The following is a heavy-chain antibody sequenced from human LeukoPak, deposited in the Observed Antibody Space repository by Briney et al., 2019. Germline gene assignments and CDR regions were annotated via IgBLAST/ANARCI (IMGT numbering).Heavy chain of an antibody. J-gene: IGHJ5*02. D-gene: IGHD3-10*01. CDR3: ARDRYYGSGRYNYFDP. CDR2: ISYDGSNK. V-gene: IGHV3-30-3*01. Sequence: PGGSLRLSCAASGFTFSSYAMHWVRQAPGKGLEWVAVISYDGSNKYYADSVKGRFTISRDNSKNTLYLQMNSLRAEDTAVYYCARDRYYGSGRYNYFDPWGQGTVVTVSS. CDR1: GFTFSSYA.